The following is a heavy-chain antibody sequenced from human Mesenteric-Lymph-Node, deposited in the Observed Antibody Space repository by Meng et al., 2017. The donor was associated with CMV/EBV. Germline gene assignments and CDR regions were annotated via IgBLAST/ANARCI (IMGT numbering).Heavy chain of an antibody. V-gene: IGHV4-59*01. CDR3: ARDRGYGMDV. CDR1: GFTFNNAW. CDR2: MYYTGST. Sequence: GSLRLSCAASGFTFNNAWMSWVRQAPGKGLEWIGYMYYTGSTNYNPSLNSRVTITVDRSTNQFSLKLSSVTAADTAVYYCARDRGYGMDVWGHGTTVTVSS. J-gene: IGHJ6*02.